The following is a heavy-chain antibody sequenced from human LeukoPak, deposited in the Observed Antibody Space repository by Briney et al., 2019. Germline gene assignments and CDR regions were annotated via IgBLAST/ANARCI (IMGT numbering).Heavy chain of an antibody. V-gene: IGHV3-13*04. J-gene: IGHJ4*02. D-gene: IGHD6-13*01. CDR2: IGIGGNT. CDR3: AGAVAGTGRLDH. CDR1: GFTFSSYD. Sequence: GGSLRLSCVASGFTFSSYDMHWVRQATGQGLEWVSVIGIGGNTYYSDSVRGRFTISRENAKNSLYLQMNSLRAGDTSMYYCAGAVAGTGRLDHWGQGTLVTVSS.